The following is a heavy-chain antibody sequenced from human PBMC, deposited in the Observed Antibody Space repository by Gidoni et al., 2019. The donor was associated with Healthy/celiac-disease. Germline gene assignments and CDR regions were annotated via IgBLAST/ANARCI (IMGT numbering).Heavy chain of an antibody. D-gene: IGHD3-10*01. V-gene: IGHV4-31*03. CDR3: ARGTMVRVDP. CDR2: IYYSGRT. J-gene: IGHJ5*02. CDR1: GGSSSSGGYY. Sequence: QVQLQESGPGLVKPSQTLSLTCTVSGGSSSSGGYYWSWIRQHPGKGLEWIGYIYYSGRTYYNPALKSRVTISVDTSKNQFSLKLSSVTAADTAVYYCARGTMVRVDPWGQGTLVTVSS.